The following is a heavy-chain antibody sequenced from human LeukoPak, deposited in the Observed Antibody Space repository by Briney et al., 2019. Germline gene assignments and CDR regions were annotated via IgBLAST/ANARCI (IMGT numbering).Heavy chain of an antibody. V-gene: IGHV4-39*01. J-gene: IGHJ4*02. D-gene: IGHD3-3*01. CDR3: ASRFLEWLLYY. CDR1: GGSISSNNYY. Sequence: PSETLSLTCTVTGGSISSNNYYWGWIRQPPGKGLEWIGSIYYSGSTYYNPSLKSRVTISVDTSKNQFSLKLSSVTAADTAVYYCASRFLEWLLYYWGQGTLVTVSS. CDR2: IYYSGST.